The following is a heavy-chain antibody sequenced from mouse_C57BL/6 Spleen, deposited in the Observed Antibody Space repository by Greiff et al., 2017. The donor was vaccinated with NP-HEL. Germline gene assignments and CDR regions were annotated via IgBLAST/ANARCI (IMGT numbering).Heavy chain of an antibody. J-gene: IGHJ4*01. Sequence: VQLQQSGPELVKPGASVKISCKASGYTFTDYYMNWVKQSHGKSLEWIGDINPNNGGTSYNQKFKGKATLTVDKSSSTAYMELRSLTSEDSAVYYSAGVEYDDAMDYWGQGTSVTVSS. CDR2: INPNNGGT. CDR3: AGVEYDDAMDY. V-gene: IGHV1-26*01. CDR1: GYTFTDYY. D-gene: IGHD2-14*01.